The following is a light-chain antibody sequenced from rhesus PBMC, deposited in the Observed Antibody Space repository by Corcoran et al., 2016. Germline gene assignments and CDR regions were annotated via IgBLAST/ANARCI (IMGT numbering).Light chain of an antibody. J-gene: IGKJ1*01. CDR3: KQGNSNPPT. CDR2: FAN. CDR1: QGISTY. Sequence: DIQMSQSPSSLSASVGDRVTITCRASQGISTYLNWYQTTPGKAPKLLIYFANTLASGVPSRFSGSGAGTYVTLTISSLQPEDFATYYCKQGNSNPPTFGQGTKVEIE. V-gene: IGKV1-32*02.